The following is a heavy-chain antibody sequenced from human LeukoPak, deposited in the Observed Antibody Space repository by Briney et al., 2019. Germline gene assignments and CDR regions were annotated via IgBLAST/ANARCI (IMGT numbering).Heavy chain of an antibody. CDR1: GFTFSSYG. CDR2: ISGSGGST. Sequence: PGGSLRLSCAASGFTFSSYGMSWVRQAPGKGLEWVSAISGSGGSTYYADSVKGRFTISRDNSKNTLYLQMNSLRAEDTAVYYCAKGGAVSSKSITMVRGTRRYYYYMDVRGKGTTVTISS. CDR3: AKGGAVSSKSITMVRGTRRYYYYMDV. J-gene: IGHJ6*03. D-gene: IGHD3-10*01. V-gene: IGHV3-23*01.